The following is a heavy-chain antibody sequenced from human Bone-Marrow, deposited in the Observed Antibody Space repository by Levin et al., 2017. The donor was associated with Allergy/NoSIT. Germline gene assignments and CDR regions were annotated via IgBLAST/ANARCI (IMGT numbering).Heavy chain of an antibody. J-gene: IGHJ6*02. D-gene: IGHD2-2*01. CDR2: IYTSGST. CDR3: ARVSQYCSSTSCYYYYYGMDV. Sequence: SETLSLTCTVSGGSISSYYWSWIRQPAGKGLEWIGRIYTSGSTNYNPSLKSRVTMSVDTSKNQFSLKLSSVTAADTAVYYCARVSQYCSSTSCYYYYYGMDVWGQGTTVTVSS. CDR1: GGSISSYY. V-gene: IGHV4-4*07.